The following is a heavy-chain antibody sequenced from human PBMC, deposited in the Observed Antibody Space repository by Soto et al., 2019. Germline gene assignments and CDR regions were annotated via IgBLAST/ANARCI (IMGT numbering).Heavy chain of an antibody. D-gene: IGHD5-12*01. J-gene: IGHJ4*02. CDR1: GGTFSSYT. V-gene: IGHV1-69*08. CDR2: IIPILGIA. CDR3: ERDPSAYDLPAY. Sequence: QVQLVQSGAEVKKPGSSVKVSCKASGGTFSSYTISWVRQAPGQGLEWMGRIIPILGIANYAQKFRGRVTITADKATSTAYMELSSLRHEDTAVYYCERDPSAYDLPAYWGQGTLVTVSS.